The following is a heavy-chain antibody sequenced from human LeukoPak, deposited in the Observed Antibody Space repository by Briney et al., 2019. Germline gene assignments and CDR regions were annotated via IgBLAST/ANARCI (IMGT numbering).Heavy chain of an antibody. V-gene: IGHV4-34*01. D-gene: IGHD3-3*01. CDR1: GGSFSGYY. CDR2: INHSGST. Sequence: SETLSLTCAVYGGSFSGYYWSWIRQPPGKGLEWIGEINHSGSTNYNPSLKSRVTISVDTSKNQFSLKLSSLTAANTAVYYCARATRFANWFDPWGQGTLVTVSS. J-gene: IGHJ5*02. CDR3: ARATRFANWFDP.